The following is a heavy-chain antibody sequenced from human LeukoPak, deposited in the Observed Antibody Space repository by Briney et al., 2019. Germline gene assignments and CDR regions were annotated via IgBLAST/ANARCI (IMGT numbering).Heavy chain of an antibody. D-gene: IGHD3-22*01. Sequence: SVKVSCKASGGTFSSYAISWVRQAPGQGLEWMGGIIPIFGTASYAQKFQGRVTITADESTSTAYMELSSLRSEDTAVYYCARTPSRLYYDSSGYYWAHDAFDIWGQGTMVTVSS. V-gene: IGHV1-69*13. J-gene: IGHJ3*02. CDR2: IIPIFGTA. CDR1: GGTFSSYA. CDR3: ARTPSRLYYDSSGYYWAHDAFDI.